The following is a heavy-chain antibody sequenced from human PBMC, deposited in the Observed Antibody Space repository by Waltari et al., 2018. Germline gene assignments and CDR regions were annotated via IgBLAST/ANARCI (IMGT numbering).Heavy chain of an antibody. CDR3: ARHMTTVTTSAFDY. Sequence: LQLQESRPGLVTPSETLSPTCPVSGASVSSRIHYWGWIRQSPGRGLEWIGSITHSGSSYYNPSLRSRVTLLVDTSKDQFSLRVNSVTAADMALYYCARHMTTVTTSAFDYWGQGALVTVSS. CDR2: ITHSGSS. D-gene: IGHD4-17*01. V-gene: IGHV4-39*07. CDR1: GASVSSRIHY. J-gene: IGHJ4*02.